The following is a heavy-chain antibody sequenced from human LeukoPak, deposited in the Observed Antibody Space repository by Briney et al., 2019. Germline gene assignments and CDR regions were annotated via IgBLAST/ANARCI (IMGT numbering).Heavy chain of an antibody. CDR3: ARRPYSSSPRFSVIDY. CDR1: GGSFSGYY. D-gene: IGHD6-6*01. J-gene: IGHJ4*02. CDR2: INHSGST. V-gene: IGHV4-34*01. Sequence: KPSETLSLTCAVYGGSFSGYYWSWIRQPPGKGLEWIGEINHSGSTNYNPSLKSRVTISVDTSKNQFSLKLSSVTAADTAVYYCARRPYSSSPRFSVIDYWGQGTLVTVSS.